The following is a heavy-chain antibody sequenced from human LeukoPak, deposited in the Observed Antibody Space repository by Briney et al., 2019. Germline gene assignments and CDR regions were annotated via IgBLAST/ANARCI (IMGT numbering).Heavy chain of an antibody. Sequence: GSLRLSCAASGFTFSSYSMNWVRQAPGKGLEWVSVIYSGGSTYYADSVKGRFTISRDNSKNTLYLQMNSLRAEDTAVYYCARDLGAYYYMDVWGKGTTVTISS. CDR1: GFTFSSYS. J-gene: IGHJ6*03. CDR2: IYSGGST. V-gene: IGHV3-66*01. CDR3: ARDLGAYYYMDV. D-gene: IGHD3-16*01.